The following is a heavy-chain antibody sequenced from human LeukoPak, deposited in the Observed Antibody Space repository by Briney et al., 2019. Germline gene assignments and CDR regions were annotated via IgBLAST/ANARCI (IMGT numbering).Heavy chain of an antibody. CDR3: AGGGGNSGYFQH. J-gene: IGHJ1*01. CDR2: ISGDSYT. Sequence: GGALRLSCAASGFTFRDYHMCWVCQTPGKGLEWLSYISGDSYTKYSDSVKGRFAISSANTKKTLLLLMNSMVSEDTAVFYCAGGGGNSGYFQHWGQGSLVTVCS. CDR1: GFTFRDYH. D-gene: IGHD4-23*01. V-gene: IGHV3-11*05.